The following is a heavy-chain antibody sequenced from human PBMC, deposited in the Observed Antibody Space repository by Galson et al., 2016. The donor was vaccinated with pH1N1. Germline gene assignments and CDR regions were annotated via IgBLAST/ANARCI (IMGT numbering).Heavy chain of an antibody. CDR1: GFTFTSYA. J-gene: IGHJ4*02. D-gene: IGHD5-12*01. V-gene: IGHV3-30*04. CDR2: ILYDGTNE. CDR3: ARDSEYSGHEGFH. Sequence: SLRLSCAASGFTFTSYAMHWDRQAPGKGLEWVAVILYDGTNEYYADSVKGRFTISRDKTQSTVYLQMNSLRTEDTAVYYCARDSEYSGHEGFHWAQGTLVIVSS.